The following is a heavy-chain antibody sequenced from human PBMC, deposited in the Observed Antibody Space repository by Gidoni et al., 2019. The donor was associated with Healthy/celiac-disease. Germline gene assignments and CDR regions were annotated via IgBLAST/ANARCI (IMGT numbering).Heavy chain of an antibody. V-gene: IGHV1-69*06. CDR1: GGTFSSYA. CDR3: AREHCTSCYDNWFDP. Sequence: HVQLVQSGAEVKKPGSSVKVSCKAPGGTFSSYAISWVRQAPGQGLEWMGGTIPIFGTANYAQKFQGRVTITADKSTSTAYMELSSLRSEDTAVYYCAREHCTSCYDNWFDPWGQGTLVTVSS. D-gene: IGHD2-2*01. CDR2: TIPIFGTA. J-gene: IGHJ5*02.